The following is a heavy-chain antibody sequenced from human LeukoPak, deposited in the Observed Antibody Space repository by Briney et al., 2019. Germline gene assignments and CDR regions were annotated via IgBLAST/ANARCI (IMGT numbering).Heavy chain of an antibody. V-gene: IGHV3-21*01. CDR1: GFTFSSYT. D-gene: IGHD3-16*01. Sequence: GGSLRLSCAASGFTFSSYTMNWVRQAPGKGLEWVSSISSSSTYIYYADSVKGRFTISRENAKNSVYLQMSSPRAEDTAVYYCASEFGKYYFDYWGQGTLVTVSS. J-gene: IGHJ4*02. CDR3: ASEFGKYYFDY. CDR2: ISSSSTYI.